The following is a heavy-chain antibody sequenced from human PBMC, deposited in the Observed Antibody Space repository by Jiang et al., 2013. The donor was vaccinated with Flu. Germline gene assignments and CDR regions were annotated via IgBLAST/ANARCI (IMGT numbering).Heavy chain of an antibody. CDR1: GFTFSSYG. Sequence: QLLESGGGVVQPGRSLRLSCAASGFTFSSYGMHWVRQAPGKGLEWVAVIWYDGSSKYYADSVKGRFTISRDNSKNTLYLQMNSLRAEDTAVYYCARGRPRLRFLEWLLIYWGQGTLVTVSS. CDR3: ARGRPRLRFLEWLLIY. CDR2: IWYDGSSK. J-gene: IGHJ4*02. V-gene: IGHV3-33*01. D-gene: IGHD3-3*01.